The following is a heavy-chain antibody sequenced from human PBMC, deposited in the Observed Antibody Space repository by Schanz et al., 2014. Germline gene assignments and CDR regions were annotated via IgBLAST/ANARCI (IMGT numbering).Heavy chain of an antibody. CDR2: IGVDGTTT. Sequence: EVHLLESGGGLVEPGGSLRLSCATSGFILDIFAVSWVRQAPGKGLEWVSVIGVDGTTTYYADSVKGRFTISRDNSKNTLYLQMNSLRPEDTAVYYCARVDSSGYFFDNWGQGTRVTVSS. CDR3: ARVDSSGYFFDN. J-gene: IGHJ4*02. D-gene: IGHD3-22*01. V-gene: IGHV3-23*01. CDR1: GFILDIFA.